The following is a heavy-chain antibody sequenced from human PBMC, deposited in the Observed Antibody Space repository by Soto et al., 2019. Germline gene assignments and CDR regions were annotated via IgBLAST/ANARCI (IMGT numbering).Heavy chain of an antibody. V-gene: IGHV1-69*13. CDR3: ARDTYYYDSSGYSSVGAFDI. J-gene: IGHJ3*02. CDR2: IIPIFGTA. CDR1: GGTFSSYA. D-gene: IGHD3-22*01. Sequence: SVKVSCQASGGTFSSYAISWVRQAPGQGLEWMGGIIPIFGTANYAQKFQGRVTITADESTSTAYMELSSLRSEDTAVYYCARDTYYYDSSGYSSVGAFDIWGQGTMVT.